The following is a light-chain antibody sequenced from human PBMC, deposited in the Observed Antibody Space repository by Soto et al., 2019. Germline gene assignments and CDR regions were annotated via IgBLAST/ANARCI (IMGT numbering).Light chain of an antibody. CDR2: DTY. Sequence: EIVLTQSPASLSVSPGERATLSCRASQSVRSRVAWYQQKPGQAPSLVIYDTYIRATGIPARFSGSGFGTEFTLTISSLQPEDVATYYCQKYNRAPPMFGQGTKVDI. CDR3: QKYNRAPPM. V-gene: IGKV3-15*01. CDR1: QSVRSR. J-gene: IGKJ1*01.